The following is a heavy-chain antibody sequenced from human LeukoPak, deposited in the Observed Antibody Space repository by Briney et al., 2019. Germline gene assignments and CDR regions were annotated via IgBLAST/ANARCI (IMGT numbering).Heavy chain of an antibody. V-gene: IGHV3-7*01. Sequence: GGSLRLSCAASGFTFSSYWMSWVRQAPGKGLEWVANIKQDGSEKYYVDSVKGRFTISRDNAKNSLNLQMNSLRAEDTAVYYCARERVGIAAAGAYYYYYMDVWGKGTTVTVSS. CDR1: GFTFSSYW. CDR2: IKQDGSEK. D-gene: IGHD6-13*01. CDR3: ARERVGIAAAGAYYYYYMDV. J-gene: IGHJ6*03.